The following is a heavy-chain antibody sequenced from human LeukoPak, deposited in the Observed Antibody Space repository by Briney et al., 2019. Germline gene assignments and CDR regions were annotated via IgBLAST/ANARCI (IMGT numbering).Heavy chain of an antibody. CDR2: FDFEDGET. CDR3: ATETPPSGTYSVHFDS. J-gene: IGHJ4*02. Sequence: ASVKVSCKVSGYSLSQLSIHWVRQAPGKGLEWMGGFDFEDGETLYAQKFRGRLTVTEDTSTDTSYMELSSLAYDDTAVYYCATETPPSGTYSVHFDSWGQGTLVTVSS. D-gene: IGHD1-26*01. CDR1: GYSLSQLS. V-gene: IGHV1-24*01.